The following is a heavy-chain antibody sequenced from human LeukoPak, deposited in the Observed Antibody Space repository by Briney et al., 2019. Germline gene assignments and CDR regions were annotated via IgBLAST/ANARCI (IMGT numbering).Heavy chain of an antibody. CDR3: ARDFRQQLVRISSGWYDY. D-gene: IGHD6-19*01. CDR2: MNPNSGNT. Sequence: ASVKVSCKASGYTFTSYDINWVRQATGQGLEWMGWMNPNSGNTGYAQKFQGRVTMTRNTSISTAYMELSSLRSEDTAVYYCARDFRQQLVRISSGWYDYWGQGTLVTVSS. V-gene: IGHV1-8*01. CDR1: GYTFTSYD. J-gene: IGHJ4*02.